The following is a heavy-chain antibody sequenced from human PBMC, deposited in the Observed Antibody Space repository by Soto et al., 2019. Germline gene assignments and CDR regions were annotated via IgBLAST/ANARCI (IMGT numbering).Heavy chain of an antibody. V-gene: IGHV4-39*01. D-gene: IGHD2-15*01. Sequence: PSETLSLTCTVSGGSISSSSYYWGWIRQPPGKGLEWIGSIYYSGSTYYNPSLKSRVTISVDTSKNQFSLKLSSATAADTAVYYCARVVAAQYYYYGMDVWGQGTTVTVSS. CDR3: ARVVAAQYYYYGMDV. J-gene: IGHJ6*02. CDR2: IYYSGST. CDR1: GGSISSSSYY.